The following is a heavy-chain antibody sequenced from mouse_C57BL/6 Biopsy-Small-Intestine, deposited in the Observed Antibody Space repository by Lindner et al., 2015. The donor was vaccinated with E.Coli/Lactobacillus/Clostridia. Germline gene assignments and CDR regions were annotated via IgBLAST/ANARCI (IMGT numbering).Heavy chain of an antibody. V-gene: IGHV1-42*01. CDR1: GYSFTGYY. J-gene: IGHJ2*01. D-gene: IGHD6-1*01. CDR2: INPRTGGT. CDR3: ARAAGYFDY. Sequence: VQLQESGPELVKPGASVKISCKTSGYSFTGYYMNWVKQSPEKRLEWIGEINPRTGGTAYNQKFKAKATLTVDKSSSTAYMQLKSPTSEDSAFYYCARAAGYFDYWGQGTTLTVSS.